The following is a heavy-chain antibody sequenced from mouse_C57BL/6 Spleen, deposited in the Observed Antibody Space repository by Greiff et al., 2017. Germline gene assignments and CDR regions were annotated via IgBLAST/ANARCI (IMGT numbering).Heavy chain of an antibody. D-gene: IGHD1-1*01. CDR3: TSPYYGSSFAWFAY. V-gene: IGHV1-5*01. J-gene: IGHJ3*01. CDR2: IYPGNSDT. Sequence: QSGTVLARPGASVKMSCKTSGYTFTSYWMHWVKQRPGQGLEWIGAIYPGNSDTSYNQKFKGKAKLTAVTSASTAYMELSSLTNEDSAVYYCTSPYYGSSFAWFAYWGQGTLVTVSA. CDR1: GYTFTSYW.